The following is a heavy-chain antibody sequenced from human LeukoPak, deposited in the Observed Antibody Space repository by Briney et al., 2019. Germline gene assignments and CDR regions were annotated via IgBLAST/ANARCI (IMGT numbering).Heavy chain of an antibody. Sequence: SQTLSLTCTVSGGSITKGKYYWNWLRQPAGKGLEWIGRIFTSGSTNYNPSLKSRFTISLDTSKNQFSLRLSSVTAADTAVYYCATDNYYYYGLDVWGQGTTVTISS. J-gene: IGHJ6*02. CDR2: IFTSGST. CDR1: GGSITKGKYY. V-gene: IGHV4-61*02. CDR3: ATDNYYYYGLDV.